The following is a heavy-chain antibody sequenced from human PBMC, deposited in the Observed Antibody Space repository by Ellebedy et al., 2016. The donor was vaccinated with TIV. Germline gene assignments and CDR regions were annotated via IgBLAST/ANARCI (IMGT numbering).Heavy chain of an antibody. CDR1: GYTFTSYD. CDR3: ARDQPRAGSSGYFSKGFDY. D-gene: IGHD3-22*01. CDR2: MNPNSGNT. Sequence: AASVKVSCKASGYTFTSYDINWARQATGQGLEWMGWMNPNSGNTGYAQKFQGRVTMNRNTSISTDYMELSSLRSEDTAVYYCARDQPRAGSSGYFSKGFDYWGQGTLVTVSS. J-gene: IGHJ4*02. V-gene: IGHV1-8*01.